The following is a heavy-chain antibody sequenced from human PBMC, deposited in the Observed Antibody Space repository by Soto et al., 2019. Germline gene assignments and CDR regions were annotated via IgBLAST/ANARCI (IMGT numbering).Heavy chain of an antibody. Sequence: QVQLVESEGGLVKPGGSLRLSCAASGFTFSDYYMNWIRQAPGKGLEWVSYISSSGGTIYYADSVKGRFTISRDNAENSLFLQMNSLRAEDTAMYYCARGVLAAVTSTFDYWGQGTLVTVSS. CDR1: GFTFSDYY. CDR3: ARGVLAAVTSTFDY. CDR2: ISSSGGTI. D-gene: IGHD2-8*02. V-gene: IGHV3-11*01. J-gene: IGHJ4*02.